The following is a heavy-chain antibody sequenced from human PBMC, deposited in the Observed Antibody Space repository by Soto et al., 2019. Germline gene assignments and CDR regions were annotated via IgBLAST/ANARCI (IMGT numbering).Heavy chain of an antibody. J-gene: IGHJ4*02. Sequence: PSETLSLTCTVSGGSISSYYWSWIRQPPGKGLEWIGYIYYSGSTNYNPSLKSRVTISVDTSKNQVSLNLRSVTAADTAVYYCARLRGVVASSLIDYWGQGTLVTVSS. V-gene: IGHV4-59*08. D-gene: IGHD2-15*01. CDR3: ARLRGVVASSLIDY. CDR1: GGSISSYY. CDR2: IYYSGST.